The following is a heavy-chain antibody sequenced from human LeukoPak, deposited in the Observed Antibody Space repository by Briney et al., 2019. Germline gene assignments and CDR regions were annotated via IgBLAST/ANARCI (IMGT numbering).Heavy chain of an antibody. CDR2: ISGSGGST. J-gene: IGHJ4*02. Sequence: GGSLRLSCAASGFTFSSYAMSWVRQAPGKGLEWVSAISGSGGSTYYADSAKGRFTISRDNSRNTLYLQMNSLRAEDTAVYYCAKEPPYSSSWGTFDYWGQGTLVTVSS. V-gene: IGHV3-23*01. CDR1: GFTFSSYA. D-gene: IGHD6-13*01. CDR3: AKEPPYSSSWGTFDY.